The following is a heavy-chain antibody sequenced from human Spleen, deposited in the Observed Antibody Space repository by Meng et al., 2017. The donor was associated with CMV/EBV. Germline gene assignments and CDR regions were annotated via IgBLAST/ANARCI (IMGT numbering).Heavy chain of an antibody. CDR3: ARATGVNAVKDAFDI. V-gene: IGHV3-53*01. CDR2: FYRGGST. Sequence: GGSLRLSCAASGFSVSANYMSWIRQAPGKGLEWVASFYRGGSTYYGDSVKGRFTIARDDSKNTVWLQMKSLRDDDTAIYYCARATGVNAVKDAFDIWGQGTVVTVSS. D-gene: IGHD4-11*01. CDR1: GFSVSANY. J-gene: IGHJ3*02.